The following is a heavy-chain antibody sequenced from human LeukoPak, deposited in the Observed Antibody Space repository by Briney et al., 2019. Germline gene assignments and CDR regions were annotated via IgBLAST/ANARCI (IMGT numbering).Heavy chain of an antibody. J-gene: IGHJ3*02. V-gene: IGHV3-49*03. CDR2: IRSKAYGGTT. CDR1: GFTFGDYA. Sequence: GGSLRLSCTASGFTFGDYAMSWFRQAPGKGLEWVGFIRSKAYGGTTEYAASVKGRFTISRDDSKSIAYLQMNSLKTEDTAVYYCTRDLWSYGLDAFDIWGQGTMVTVSS. D-gene: IGHD5-18*01. CDR3: TRDLWSYGLDAFDI.